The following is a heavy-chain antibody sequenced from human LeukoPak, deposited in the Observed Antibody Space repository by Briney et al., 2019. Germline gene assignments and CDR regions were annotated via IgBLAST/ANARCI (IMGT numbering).Heavy chain of an antibody. Sequence: PPETLSLTCTVSGYSISSGYYWGWIRQPPGKGLEWIGSIYHSGSTYYNPSLKSRVTISVDTSKNQFSLKLSSVTAADTAVYYCARRQDSITGTNADYWGQGTLVTVSS. D-gene: IGHD1-20*01. CDR3: ARRQDSITGTNADY. CDR2: IYHSGST. J-gene: IGHJ4*02. CDR1: GYSISSGYY. V-gene: IGHV4-38-2*02.